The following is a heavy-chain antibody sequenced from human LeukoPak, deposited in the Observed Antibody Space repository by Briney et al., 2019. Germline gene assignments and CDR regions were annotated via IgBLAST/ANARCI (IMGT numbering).Heavy chain of an antibody. D-gene: IGHD3-22*01. J-gene: IGHJ3*02. CDR1: GGSISSVDYY. Sequence: ASDTLSLTCTVSGGSISSVDYYWSWIRRPPGKGLEWIGYIYYSGSTYYNPSLKSRVTISVDTSKNQFSLKLSSVTAADTAVYYCARADDRDMGGAFDIWGQGTMVTVSS. V-gene: IGHV4-30-4*02. CDR3: ARADDRDMGGAFDI. CDR2: IYYSGST.